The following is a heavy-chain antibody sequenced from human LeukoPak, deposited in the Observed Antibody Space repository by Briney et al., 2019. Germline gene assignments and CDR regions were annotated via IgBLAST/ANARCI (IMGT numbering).Heavy chain of an antibody. CDR2: IYYSGST. CDR3: ARQGVGRSSWPPRLRYYYYMDV. V-gene: IGHV4-39*01. D-gene: IGHD6-13*01. CDR1: GDSISGSSYY. J-gene: IGHJ6*03. Sequence: PSETLSLTCTVSGDSISGSSYYWGWIRQPPGKGLEWIASIYYSGSTYNNPSLKSRVTISVNTSKNQFSLKLSSVTAADTAVYYCARQGVGRSSWPPRLRYYYYMDVWGKGTTVTISS.